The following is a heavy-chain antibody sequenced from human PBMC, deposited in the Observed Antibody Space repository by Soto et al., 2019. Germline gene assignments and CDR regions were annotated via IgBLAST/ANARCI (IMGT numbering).Heavy chain of an antibody. Sequence: QVQLVQSGPEVKKPGSSVRVSCTASGGTFSSYTINWVRQVPGQGPEWMGRSIPMLGMSNYAQKFQGRVMXXXDXXTNTVYMELSSLSSEDTAIYYCATNYGSGSAHFDYWGQGTLVTVSS. J-gene: IGHJ4*02. CDR3: ATNYGSGSAHFDY. V-gene: IGHV1-69*02. CDR2: SIPMLGMS. CDR1: GGTFSSYT. D-gene: IGHD3-10*01.